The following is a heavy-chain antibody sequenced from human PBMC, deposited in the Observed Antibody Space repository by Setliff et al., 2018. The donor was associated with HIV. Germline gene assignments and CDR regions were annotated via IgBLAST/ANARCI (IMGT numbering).Heavy chain of an antibody. J-gene: IGHJ6*02. CDR2: ISAYNGNT. D-gene: IGHD3-10*01. Sequence: ASVKVSCKASGYTFTSYGISWVRQAPGQGLEWMGWISAYNGNTHYAQKLQVRVTMTPDTSPSTAYMELRSLRSDDTAVYYCAGSAHSYSNMSYYYHPMDVWGQGTTVTVSS. V-gene: IGHV1-18*01. CDR1: GYTFTSYG. CDR3: AGSAHSYSNMSYYYHPMDV.